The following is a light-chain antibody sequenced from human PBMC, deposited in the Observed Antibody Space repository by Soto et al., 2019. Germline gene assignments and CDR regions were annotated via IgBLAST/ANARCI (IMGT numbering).Light chain of an antibody. J-gene: IGLJ1*01. V-gene: IGLV4-60*02. CDR3: ETWDSNTRV. CDR1: SGHSSYI. CDR2: LEGSGSY. Sequence: QLVLTQSSSASASLGSSVKLTCTLSSGHSSYIIAWHQQQPGKAPRYLMKLEGSGSYNKGSGVPDRFSGSSSGADRYLTISNLQYEDEADYYCETWDSNTRVFRTGTKVTVL.